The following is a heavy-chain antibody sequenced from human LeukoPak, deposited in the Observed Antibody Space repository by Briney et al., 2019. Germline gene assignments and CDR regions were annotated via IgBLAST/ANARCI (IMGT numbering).Heavy chain of an antibody. CDR1: GGTFSSYA. V-gene: IGHV1-69*04. CDR2: IIPILGIA. J-gene: IGHJ4*02. D-gene: IGHD5-12*01. Sequence: GASVKVSCKASGGTFSSYAISWVRQAPGQGLEWMGRIIPILGIANYAQKFQGRVTITADKSTSTAYMELSSLRSEDTAVYYCARDRGGGYRVDYFDYWGQGTLVTVSS. CDR3: ARDRGGGYRVDYFDY.